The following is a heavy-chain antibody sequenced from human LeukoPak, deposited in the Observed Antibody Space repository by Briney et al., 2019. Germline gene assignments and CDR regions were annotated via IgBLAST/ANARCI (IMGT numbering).Heavy chain of an antibody. CDR2: IYSGGST. Sequence: GGSLRLSCAASGFTVSSNYMSWVRQAPGKGLEWVSVIYSGGSTYYADSVKGRFTISRDNSKNTLYLQMNSLRAEDTAVYYCARDRVATINKRNYYFDYWGQGTLVTVSS. J-gene: IGHJ4*02. CDR3: ARDRVATINKRNYYFDY. V-gene: IGHV3-53*01. D-gene: IGHD5-12*01. CDR1: GFTVSSNY.